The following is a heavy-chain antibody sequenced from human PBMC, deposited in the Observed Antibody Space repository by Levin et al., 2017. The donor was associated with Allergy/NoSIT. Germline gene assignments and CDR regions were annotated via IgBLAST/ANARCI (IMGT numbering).Heavy chain of an antibody. V-gene: IGHV4-4*07. CDR3: ARGVGSYFDWLPDWYFDL. J-gene: IGHJ2*01. CDR2: IYTSGST. D-gene: IGHD3-9*01. Sequence: SQTLSLPCTVSCGSIRSSYWSWIRQPAGKGLEWIGRIYTSGSTNYNPSLKSRVTMSVDTSKNQFSLKLSSVTAADTAVYYCARGVGSYFDWLPDWYFDLWGRGTLVTVSS. CDR1: CGSIRSSY.